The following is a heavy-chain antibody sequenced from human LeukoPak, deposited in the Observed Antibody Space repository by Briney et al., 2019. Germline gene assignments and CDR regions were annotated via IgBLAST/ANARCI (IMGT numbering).Heavy chain of an antibody. CDR1: GFTFSSYS. CDR3: ARDPYSGNYGNYYYYYMDV. V-gene: IGHV3-21*01. CDR2: ISSSSSYI. J-gene: IGHJ6*03. D-gene: IGHD1-26*01. Sequence: GGSLRLSCAASGFTFSSYSMNWVRQAPGKGLEWVSSISSSSSYIYYADSVKGRFTISRDNARSSLYLQMNSLGPEDTAVYYSARDPYSGNYGNYYYYYMDVWGKGTTVTVSS.